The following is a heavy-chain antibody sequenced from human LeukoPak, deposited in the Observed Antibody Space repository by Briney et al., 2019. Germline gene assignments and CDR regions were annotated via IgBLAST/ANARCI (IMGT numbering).Heavy chain of an antibody. V-gene: IGHV3-30*03. Sequence: GGSLRLSCAASGFTFSSYGMHWVRQAPGKGLEWVAIISYDGSNKYYADSVKGRFTISRDNSKNTLYLQMNSLRAEDTAVYYCASFAWGPKGFDPWGQGTLVTVSS. CDR3: ASFAWGPKGFDP. J-gene: IGHJ5*02. CDR2: ISYDGSNK. CDR1: GFTFSSYG. D-gene: IGHD3-16*01.